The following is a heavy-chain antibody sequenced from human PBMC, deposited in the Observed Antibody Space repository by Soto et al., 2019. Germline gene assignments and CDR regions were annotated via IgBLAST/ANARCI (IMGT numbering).Heavy chain of an antibody. CDR3: AREKGFIREISYFDL. J-gene: IGHJ2*01. CDR2: FDPEHGKT. D-gene: IGHD3-10*01. CDR1: GYILTDLS. Sequence: ASEKVSCKVSGYILTDLSIHWVRQAPGKGLEWMGGFDPEHGKTIYAQKFQGRVAMTEDTSTYTAYMEVNSLRSEDTAVYYCAREKGFIREISYFDLWGRGTLVTVSS. V-gene: IGHV1-24*01.